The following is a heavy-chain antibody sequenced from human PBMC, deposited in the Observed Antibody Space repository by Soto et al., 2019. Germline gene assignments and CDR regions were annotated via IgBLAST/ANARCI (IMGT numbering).Heavy chain of an antibody. CDR3: ARAITMVRGVLYYFDY. D-gene: IGHD3-10*01. J-gene: IGHJ4*02. Sequence: GESLKISCAASGFAFYNYYMSWIRQAPGKGLEWVSYISSSGSTIYYADSVKGRFTISRDNAKNSLYLQMNSLRAEDTAVYYCARAITMVRGVLYYFDYWGQGTLVTVSS. V-gene: IGHV3-11*01. CDR1: GFAFYNYY. CDR2: ISSSGSTI.